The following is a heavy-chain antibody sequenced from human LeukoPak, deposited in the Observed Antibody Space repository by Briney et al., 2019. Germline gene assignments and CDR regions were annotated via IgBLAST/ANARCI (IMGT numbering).Heavy chain of an antibody. CDR2: MNPNSGNT. Sequence: GASVKVSCKASGYTFTSYDINWVRQATGQGLEWMGWMNPNSGNTGYAQKFQGRVTMTRNTSISTAYMELSSLRSEDTAVYYCARGGSGSSSWVRSWAFDIWGQGTMVTVSS. CDR1: GYTFTSYD. CDR3: ARGGSGSSSWVRSWAFDI. V-gene: IGHV1-8*01. J-gene: IGHJ3*02. D-gene: IGHD6-13*01.